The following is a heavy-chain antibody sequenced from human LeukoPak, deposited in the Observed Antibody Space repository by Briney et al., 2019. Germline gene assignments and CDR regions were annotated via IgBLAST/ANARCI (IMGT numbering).Heavy chain of an antibody. CDR3: AKEVTRGPVGTYYYHYGMDV. J-gene: IGHJ6*02. Sequence: GGSLRLSCAASGFTFSSYGMHWVRQAPGKGLEWVAVISYDGSNKYYVDSVKGRFTISRDNSKNTLYLQMNSLRAEDTAVYYCAKEVTRGPVGTYYYHYGMDVWGQGTTVTVSS. CDR1: GFTFSSYG. D-gene: IGHD1-1*01. V-gene: IGHV3-30*18. CDR2: ISYDGSNK.